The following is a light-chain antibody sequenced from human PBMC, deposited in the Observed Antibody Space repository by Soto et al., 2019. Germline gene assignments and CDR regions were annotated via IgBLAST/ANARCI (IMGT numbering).Light chain of an antibody. Sequence: VLKHAPRTLTFSPGQRTTRNKSASQSFSSSYLAWYQQKPGQAPRLLIYGAPSRATGIPDRFSGSGSGTDFTLTISRLEPEDFAVYYCQQYGSSPKTFGQGSKVDNK. V-gene: IGKV3-20*01. J-gene: IGKJ1*01. CDR1: QSFSSSY. CDR3: QQYGSSPKT. CDR2: GAP.